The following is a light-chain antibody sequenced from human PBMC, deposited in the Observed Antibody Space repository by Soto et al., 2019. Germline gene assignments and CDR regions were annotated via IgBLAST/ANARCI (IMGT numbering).Light chain of an antibody. CDR3: SSYTSSSTVYV. J-gene: IGLJ1*01. Sequence: QSALTQPASVSGSPGQSITISCTGTSSDVGGYNYVSWYQQHPGKAPKLMIYEVSNRPSGVSNRCSGSKSGNTASLTISGLQAEDEADYYCSSYTSSSTVYVFGTGTKLTVL. CDR1: SSDVGGYNY. V-gene: IGLV2-14*01. CDR2: EVS.